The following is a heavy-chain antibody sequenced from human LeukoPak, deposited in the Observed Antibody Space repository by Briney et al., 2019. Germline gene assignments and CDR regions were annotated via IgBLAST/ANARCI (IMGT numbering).Heavy chain of an antibody. D-gene: IGHD3-3*01. Sequence: GGSLRLSCTASGFTFGDYAMSWFRQAPGKGLEWVGFIRSKAYGGTTEYAASVKGRFTISRDDCKSIAYLQMNSLKTEDTAVYYCTRGITIFGVVTQLDYWGQGTLVTVSS. CDR1: GFTFGDYA. J-gene: IGHJ4*02. CDR2: IRSKAYGGTT. V-gene: IGHV3-49*03. CDR3: TRGITIFGVVTQLDY.